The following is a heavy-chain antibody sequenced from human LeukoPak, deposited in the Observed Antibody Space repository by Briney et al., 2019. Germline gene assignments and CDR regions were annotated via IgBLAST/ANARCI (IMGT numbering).Heavy chain of an antibody. V-gene: IGHV4-59*01. J-gene: IGHJ4*02. CDR3: ARWYSSSWYYFDY. D-gene: IGHD6-13*01. Sequence: PSETLSLTCTVSGGSISSYYWSWIRQPPAKGLEWIGYIYYSGSTNYNPSLKSRVTISVDTSKNQFSLKLSSVTAADTAVYYCARWYSSSWYYFDYWGQGTLVTVSS. CDR1: GGSISSYY. CDR2: IYYSGST.